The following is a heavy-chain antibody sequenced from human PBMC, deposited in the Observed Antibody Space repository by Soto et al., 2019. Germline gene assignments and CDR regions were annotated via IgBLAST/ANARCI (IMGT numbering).Heavy chain of an antibody. CDR2: IKGDGSYI. J-gene: IGHJ4*02. V-gene: IGHV3-74*01. CDR1: VSTSGVI. Sequence: PGRPLRPPALALVSTSGVICVDGVRQIPGEGLVWVSRIKGDGSYIDYADSVKGRFTISRDNARNTLYLQLDSLREEDTAVYYCVKDLSHCGGGVCSSWGQGT. CDR3: VKDLSHCGGGVCSS. D-gene: IGHD2-8*01.